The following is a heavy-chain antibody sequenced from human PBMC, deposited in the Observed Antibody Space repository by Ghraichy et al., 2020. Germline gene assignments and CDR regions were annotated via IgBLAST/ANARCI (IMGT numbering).Heavy chain of an antibody. V-gene: IGHV3-7*01. J-gene: IGHJ4*02. D-gene: IGHD2-2*01. CDR2: IKQDGSEK. CDR1: GFTFSSYW. CDR3: ARDLKGEVVPAASDY. Sequence: GESLNISCAASGFTFSSYWMSWVHQAPGKGLEWVANIKQDGSEKYYVDSVKGRFTISRDNAKNSLYLQMNSLRAEDTAVYYCARDLKGEVVPAASDYWGQGTLVTVSS.